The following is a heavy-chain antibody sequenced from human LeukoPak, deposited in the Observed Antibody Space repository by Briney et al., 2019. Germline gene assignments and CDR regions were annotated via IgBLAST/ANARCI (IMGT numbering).Heavy chain of an antibody. Sequence: SETLPLTCAVYGGSFSGYYWSWIRQPPGKGLEWIGEINHSGSTNYNPSLKSRVTISVDTSKNQFSLKLGSVTAADTAVYYCARRVYCSSTSCYRGPRLGWFDPWGQGTLVTVSS. V-gene: IGHV4-34*01. J-gene: IGHJ5*02. CDR2: INHSGST. CDR3: ARRVYCSSTSCYRGPRLGWFDP. D-gene: IGHD2-2*01. CDR1: GGSFSGYY.